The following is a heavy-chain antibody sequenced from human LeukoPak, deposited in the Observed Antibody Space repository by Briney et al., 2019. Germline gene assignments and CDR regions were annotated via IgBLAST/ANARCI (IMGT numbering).Heavy chain of an antibody. Sequence: SETLSLTCAVYGGSISGYYWSWIRQSPGKGLEWIGEINHSGSTNYNPSLKSRVTISVDASKNQFSLKLSSVTAADTAVYYCARARRSGYYSVFDYWGQGTLVTVSS. CDR3: ARARRSGYYSVFDY. J-gene: IGHJ4*02. V-gene: IGHV4-34*01. CDR2: INHSGST. CDR1: GGSISGYY. D-gene: IGHD3-22*01.